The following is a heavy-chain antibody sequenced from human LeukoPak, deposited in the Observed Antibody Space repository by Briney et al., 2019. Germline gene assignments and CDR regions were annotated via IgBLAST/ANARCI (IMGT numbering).Heavy chain of an antibody. CDR2: IYYSGST. CDR1: GGSISSYY. CDR3: ARGTGDLLYYYYYYYMDV. J-gene: IGHJ6*03. V-gene: IGHV4-59*01. Sequence: SEILSLTCTVSGGSISSYYWSWIRQPPGKGLEWIGYIYYSGSTNYNPSLKSRVTITVDTSKNQFSLKLSSVTAADTAVYYCARGTGDLLYYYYYYYMDVWGKGTTVTVSS. D-gene: IGHD7-27*01.